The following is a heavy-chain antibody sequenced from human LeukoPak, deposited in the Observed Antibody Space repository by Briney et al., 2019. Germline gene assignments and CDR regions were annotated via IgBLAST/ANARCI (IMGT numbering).Heavy chain of an antibody. CDR1: GFTFSSYG. CDR3: AKDPGDGYNP. V-gene: IGHV3-30*18. CDR2: ISYDGSNK. J-gene: IGHJ4*02. D-gene: IGHD5-24*01. Sequence: PGGSLRLSCAASGFTFSSYGMPWVRQAPGKGLEWVAVISYDGSNKYYADSVKGRFTISRDNSKNTLYLQMNSLRAEDTAVYYCAKDPGDGYNPWGQGTLVTVSS.